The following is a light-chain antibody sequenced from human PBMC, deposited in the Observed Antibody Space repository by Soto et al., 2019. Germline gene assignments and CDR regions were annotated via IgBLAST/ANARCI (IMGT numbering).Light chain of an antibody. CDR3: QSYDSSLSGNV. J-gene: IGLJ1*01. V-gene: IGLV1-40*01. CDR2: GKS. CDR1: SSNIGAGYD. Sequence: QLVLTQPPSVSGAPGQRVTISCTGSSSNIGAGYDVHWYQQLPGTAPKLLIYGKSKRPSGVPDRFSGSKSGTSASLAITGLQAEDEADYYCQSYDSSLSGNVFGTGTKLTVL.